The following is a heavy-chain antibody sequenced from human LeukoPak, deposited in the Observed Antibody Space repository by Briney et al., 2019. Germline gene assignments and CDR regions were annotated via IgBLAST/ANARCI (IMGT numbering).Heavy chain of an antibody. CDR3: AKYSYGYPNWFDP. V-gene: IGHV4-34*01. Sequence: PSETLSLTCAVYGGSFSGYYWSWLRQPPGKGLEWIGEINHSGSTNYNPSLKSRVTISVDTSKNQFSLKLSSVTAADTAVYYCAKYSYGYPNWFDPWGQGTLVTVSS. J-gene: IGHJ5*02. CDR2: INHSGST. D-gene: IGHD5-18*01. CDR1: GGSFSGYY.